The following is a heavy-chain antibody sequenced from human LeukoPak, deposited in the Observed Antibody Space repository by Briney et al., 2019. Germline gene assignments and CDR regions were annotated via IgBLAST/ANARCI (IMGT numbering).Heavy chain of an antibody. CDR2: ISASGGST. J-gene: IGHJ4*02. D-gene: IGHD6-13*01. CDR1: GFTFSSYA. Sequence: PGGSLRLSCAASGFTFSSYAMSWVRQAPGEGLEWVSAISASGGSTYYADSVKSRFTISRDNSKNTLYLQMNSPRADDTAVYYCAKSINFLIAAAGSSDYWGQGTLVTVSS. V-gene: IGHV3-23*01. CDR3: AKSINFLIAAAGSSDY.